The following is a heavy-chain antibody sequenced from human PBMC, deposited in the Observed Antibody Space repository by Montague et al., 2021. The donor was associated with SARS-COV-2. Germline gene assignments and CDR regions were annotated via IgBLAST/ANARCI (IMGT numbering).Heavy chain of an antibody. V-gene: IGHV3-7*05. J-gene: IGHJ4*02. CDR2: IKQDGSEK. CDR3: ARGYGSSGYQY. CDR1: GFTFSTFW. D-gene: IGHD3-22*01. Sequence: SLRLSCAASGFTFSTFWMTWVRQVPGKGLEWVANIKQDGSEKYYVDSVKGRFTIPRDNAKNSLYLQLDSLRAEDTAVYYCARGYGSSGYQYWGQGTLVTVSS.